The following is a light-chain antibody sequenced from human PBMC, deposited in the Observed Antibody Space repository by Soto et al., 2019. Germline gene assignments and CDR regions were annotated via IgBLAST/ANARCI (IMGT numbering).Light chain of an antibody. CDR2: KAS. Sequence: DIQMTQSPSTLSASVGDRVTVTCRASQSISSWLAWYQQKAGKAPKLLIYKASALESGVPSRFSGSGSGTEFTLTISSLEPEDFATYYCQTYDKAPWTFGPGTRV. J-gene: IGKJ1*01. V-gene: IGKV1-5*03. CDR1: QSISSW. CDR3: QTYDKAPWT.